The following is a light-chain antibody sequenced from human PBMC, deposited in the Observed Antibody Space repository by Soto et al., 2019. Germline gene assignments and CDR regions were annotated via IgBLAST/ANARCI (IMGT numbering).Light chain of an antibody. CDR1: QSVSSY. CDR2: GAS. J-gene: IGKJ1*01. V-gene: IGKV3-20*01. Sequence: DIVMTQSPLSLPVTPGEPATISCRSSQSVSSYLAWYQQKPGQAPRLLIYGASSRATGIPDRFSGSGSGTDFTLTISRLEPEDFAVYYCQQYGSHGTFGQGTKVDIK. CDR3: QQYGSHGT.